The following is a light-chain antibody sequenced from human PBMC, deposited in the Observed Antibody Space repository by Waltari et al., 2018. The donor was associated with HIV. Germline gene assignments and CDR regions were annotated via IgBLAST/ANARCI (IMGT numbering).Light chain of an antibody. J-gene: IGLJ3*02. V-gene: IGLV2-23*02. CDR3: CSYVSEIVPCV. Sequence: QTALTQPASVSGPPGQSITISCTGTSSDVGAYNLVSWYQQHPGKAPRLIIYDVSERPAGVSNRFTGSKSGNTASLTISGLQAEDEADYYCCSYVSEIVPCVFGGGTKLTVL. CDR1: SSDVGAYNL. CDR2: DVS.